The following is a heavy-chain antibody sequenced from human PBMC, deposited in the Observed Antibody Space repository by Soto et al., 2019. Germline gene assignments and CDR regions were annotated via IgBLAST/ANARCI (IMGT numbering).Heavy chain of an antibody. Sequence: QVQLVQSGAEVKKPGSSVRVSCKASGGTFSSYAISWVRQAPGQGLEWMGGIIPIFGTANYAQKFQGRVXIXAXXSTSTAYMELSSLRSEDTAVYYCATHPTGDPLPDYWGQGTLVTVSS. CDR2: IIPIFGTA. CDR1: GGTFSSYA. D-gene: IGHD7-27*01. J-gene: IGHJ4*02. V-gene: IGHV1-69*12. CDR3: ATHPTGDPLPDY.